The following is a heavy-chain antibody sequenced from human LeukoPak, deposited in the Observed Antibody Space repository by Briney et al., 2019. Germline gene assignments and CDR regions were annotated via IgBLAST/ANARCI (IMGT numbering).Heavy chain of an antibody. V-gene: IGHV4-39*01. Sequence: SETLSLTCTASGVSITSSSQHWGRLRQPPGQELLWIVLIYYDGSSYYNLSHKSLLTITVNSYNSQFSLLLSFVTAADTAVYYCAKHGSRGMATIEDSLGQGTLVIVAS. CDR2: IYYDGSS. J-gene: IGHJ4*02. CDR3: AKHGSRGMATIEDS. CDR1: GVSITSSSQH. D-gene: IGHD5-12*01.